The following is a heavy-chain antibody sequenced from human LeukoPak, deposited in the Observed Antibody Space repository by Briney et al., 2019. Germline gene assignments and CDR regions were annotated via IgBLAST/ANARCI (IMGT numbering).Heavy chain of an antibody. CDR2: ISGDSSYI. D-gene: IGHD2-2*01. CDR3: ARGIVVVPAATRGHFDY. J-gene: IGHJ4*02. CDR1: GFTFSSYE. Sequence: PGGSLKLSCAASGFTFSSYEMNWVRQAPGKGLEWVSSISGDSSYIYYTASVEGRFAISRDNTKKSLYLQMNSLRAEDTAVYYCARGIVVVPAATRGHFDYWGQGTLVTVSS. V-gene: IGHV3-21*01.